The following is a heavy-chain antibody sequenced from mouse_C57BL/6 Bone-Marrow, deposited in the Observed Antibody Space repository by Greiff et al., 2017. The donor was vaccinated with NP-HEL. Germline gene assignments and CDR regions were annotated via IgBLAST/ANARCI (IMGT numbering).Heavy chain of an antibody. CDR2: ISNGGGST. D-gene: IGHD1-1*01. CDR3: ARHYYYGSNYYAMDY. V-gene: IGHV5-12*01. CDR1: GFTFSDYY. J-gene: IGHJ4*01. Sequence: EVKLMESGGGLVQPGGSLKLSCAASGFTFSDYYMYWVRQTPEKRLEWVAYISNGGGSTYYLDTVKGRFTISRDNAKNTLDLQMSRLKAEDTAMYYCARHYYYGSNYYAMDYWGQGTSVTVSS.